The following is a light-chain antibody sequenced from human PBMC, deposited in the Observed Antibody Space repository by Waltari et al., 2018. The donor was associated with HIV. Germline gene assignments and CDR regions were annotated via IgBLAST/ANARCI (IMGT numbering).Light chain of an antibody. Sequence: QSALTQPRSVSGSPGQSATISCTGTSSDVGGYNYVSWYQQHPGKAPKLIIYDVSKRPSGVPDRFSGSKSGNTASLTISVLQAEDEADYYCCSYAGSYTLVFGGGTKLTVL. V-gene: IGLV2-11*01. CDR3: CSYAGSYTLV. J-gene: IGLJ2*01. CDR1: SSDVGGYNY. CDR2: DVS.